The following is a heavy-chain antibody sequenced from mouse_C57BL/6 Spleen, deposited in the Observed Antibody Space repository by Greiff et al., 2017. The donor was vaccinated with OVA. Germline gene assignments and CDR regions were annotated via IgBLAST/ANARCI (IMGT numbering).Heavy chain of an antibody. CDR1: GYTFTSYW. D-gene: IGHD2-2*01. CDR2: IHPNSGST. V-gene: IGHV1-64*01. J-gene: IGHJ4*01. Sequence: QVQLQQPGAELVKPGASVKLSCKASGYTFTSYWMHWVKQRPGQGLEWIGMIHPNSGSTNYNEKFKSKATLTVDKSSSTAYMQLSSLTSEDSAVYYGARGYGYDEGYAMDYWGQGTSVTVSS. CDR3: ARGYGYDEGYAMDY.